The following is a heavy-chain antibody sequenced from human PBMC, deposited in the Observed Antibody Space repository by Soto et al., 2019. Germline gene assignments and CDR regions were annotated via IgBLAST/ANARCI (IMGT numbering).Heavy chain of an antibody. Sequence: QVQLVESGGGVVQPGRSLRLSCAASGFTFSSYAMHWVRQAPGKGLEWVAVILYDGSNKYYADSVQGRFTISRDNSKNALFLQMNSLRTEDTAVYYGVREVEGMDVGGQGTTVTVSS. V-gene: IGHV3-30-3*01. CDR1: GFTFSSYA. J-gene: IGHJ6*02. CDR3: VREVEGMDV. D-gene: IGHD2-15*01. CDR2: ILYDGSNK.